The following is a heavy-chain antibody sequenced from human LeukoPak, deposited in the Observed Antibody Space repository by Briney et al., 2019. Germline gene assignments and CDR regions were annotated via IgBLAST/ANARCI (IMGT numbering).Heavy chain of an antibody. D-gene: IGHD3-22*01. CDR1: GYSFTSYW. Sequence: GESLKISCKDSGYSFTSYWIGWVRQMPGKGLEWMGIIYPGDSNIKYSPSFQGHATISVDKSISTAYLQWSSLKASDTAMYFCARQGPMVFDGSGYTDYWGQGTLVTVSS. V-gene: IGHV5-51*01. CDR3: ARQGPMVFDGSGYTDY. CDR2: IYPGDSNI. J-gene: IGHJ4*02.